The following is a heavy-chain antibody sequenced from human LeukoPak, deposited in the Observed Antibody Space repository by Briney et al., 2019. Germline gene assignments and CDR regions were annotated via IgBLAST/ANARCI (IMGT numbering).Heavy chain of an antibody. J-gene: IGHJ3*02. Sequence: GGSLRLSCEVSGFTFSDHYMSWIRQAPGKRLEWVSYISSGSTYTNYADSVEGRFTISRDNAKNSLYLQMNSLRAEDTAVYYCARDWPSEWQQLPDYDAVDIWGQGTMVTVSS. CDR3: ARDWPSEWQQLPDYDAVDI. CDR1: GFTFSDHY. CDR2: ISSGSTYT. D-gene: IGHD6-13*01. V-gene: IGHV3-11*05.